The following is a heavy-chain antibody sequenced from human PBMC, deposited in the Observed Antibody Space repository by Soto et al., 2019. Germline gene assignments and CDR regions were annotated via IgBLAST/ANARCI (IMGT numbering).Heavy chain of an antibody. D-gene: IGHD3-10*01. CDR2: IYSGGST. Sequence: EVQLVESGGGLVQPGGSLRLSCAASGFTVSSNYMSWVRQAPGKGLEWVSVIYSGGSTYYADSVKGRFTISRDNSKYTRYLQLHSLGAEETAVYYFARDHAALLLWFGEFPKGYYYGMDVRGQGTTVTVSS. V-gene: IGHV3-66*01. CDR3: ARDHAALLLWFGEFPKGYYYGMDV. CDR1: GFTVSSNY. J-gene: IGHJ6*02.